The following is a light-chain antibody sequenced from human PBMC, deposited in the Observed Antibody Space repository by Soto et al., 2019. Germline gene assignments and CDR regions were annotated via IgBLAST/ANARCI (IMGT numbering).Light chain of an antibody. CDR1: QRINTY. CDR3: QQCYTSPRT. CDR2: AAS. Sequence: DIQMTQSPSTLSAGVGDRVTITCRASQRINTYLNWYQQKPGKAPNLLIYAASNLQSGVPSRFSGGGSGTDFTLTINTLQPDDFATYFCQQCYTSPRTFGQGTEVEIK. V-gene: IGKV1-39*01. J-gene: IGKJ1*01.